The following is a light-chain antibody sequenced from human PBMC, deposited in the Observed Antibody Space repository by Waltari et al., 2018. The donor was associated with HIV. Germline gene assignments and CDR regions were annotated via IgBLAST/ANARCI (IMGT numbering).Light chain of an antibody. CDR2: DDS. J-gene: IGLJ2*01. CDR3: QVWDSSSDRVV. Sequence: SYVLAQPPSVSVAPGQTARFTWGGHNIGSKLVHWYQQKPGQAPVLVVYDDSDRPSGIPERFSGSNSGTTATLTVNRVEAGDEADYYCQVWDSSSDRVVFGGGTKLTVL. CDR1: NIGSKL. V-gene: IGLV3-21*02.